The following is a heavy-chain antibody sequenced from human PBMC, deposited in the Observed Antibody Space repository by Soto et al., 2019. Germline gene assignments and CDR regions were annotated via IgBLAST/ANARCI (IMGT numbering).Heavy chain of an antibody. V-gene: IGHV1-69*13. Sequence: SVKVSCKASGGTFSSYAISWVRQAPGQGLEWMGGVIPIFGTANYAKKFQGRVTITADESTSTAYMELSSLRSEETAVYYCARDPEPYYDILTGHYGMDVWGQGTTVTVSS. CDR1: GGTFSSYA. CDR2: VIPIFGTA. J-gene: IGHJ6*02. D-gene: IGHD3-9*01. CDR3: ARDPEPYYDILTGHYGMDV.